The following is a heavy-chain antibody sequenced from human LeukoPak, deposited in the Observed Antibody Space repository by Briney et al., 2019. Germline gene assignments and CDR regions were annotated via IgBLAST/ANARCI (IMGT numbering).Heavy chain of an antibody. Sequence: SGGSLRLSSAASGFILNSYGMHWVRQAPGKGLEWVADIWFDGKNQHFADSVRGRFAISRDNSKNTVYLQINSLRAEDTAVYYCARDRHCVNGVCHSPAGMDVWGQGTTVTVSS. CDR1: GFILNSYG. V-gene: IGHV3-33*01. CDR3: ARDRHCVNGVCHSPAGMDV. J-gene: IGHJ6*02. CDR2: IWFDGKNQ. D-gene: IGHD2-8*01.